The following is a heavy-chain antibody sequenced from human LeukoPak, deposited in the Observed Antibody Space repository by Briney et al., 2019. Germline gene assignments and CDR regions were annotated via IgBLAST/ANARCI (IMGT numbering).Heavy chain of an antibody. CDR3: ARGQYNWDY. CDR2: IYYSGST. J-gene: IGHJ4*02. Sequence: PSETLSLTCTVSGYSISSGYDWGWIRQPPGKGLEWIGYIYYSGSTNYNPSLKSRVTISVDTSKNQFSLKLSSVTAADTAVYYCARGQYNWDYWGQGTLVTVSS. CDR1: GYSISSGYD. V-gene: IGHV4-38-2*02. D-gene: IGHD1-20*01.